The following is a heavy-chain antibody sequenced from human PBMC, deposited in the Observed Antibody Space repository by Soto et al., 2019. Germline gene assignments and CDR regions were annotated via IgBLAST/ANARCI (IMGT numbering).Heavy chain of an antibody. CDR1: GYTFTTYA. J-gene: IGHJ4*02. CDR2: INTGNGNI. V-gene: IGHV1-3*04. D-gene: IGHD2-21*02. Sequence: GASVKVSCKASGYTFTTYAMHWVRQAPGQRLEWMGWINTGNGNIKYSQKLQGRVTITRDTSANTAYMELSSLRSEDTAVYYCARANGVTALTGLDYWGQGTLVTVSS. CDR3: ARANGVTALTGLDY.